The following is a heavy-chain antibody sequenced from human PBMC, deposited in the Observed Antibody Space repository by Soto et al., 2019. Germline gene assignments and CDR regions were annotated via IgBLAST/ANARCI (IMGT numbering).Heavy chain of an antibody. J-gene: IGHJ6*03. CDR2: ISGSGGST. V-gene: IGHV3-23*01. CDR3: ARLPYYDFWSGGPDYYYMDV. D-gene: IGHD3-3*01. Sequence: GGSLRLSCAASGFTFSSYAMSWVRQAPGKGLEWVSAISGSGGSTYYADSVKGRFTISRDNSKNTLYLQMNSLRAEDTAVYYCARLPYYDFWSGGPDYYYMDVWGKGTTVTVSS. CDR1: GFTFSSYA.